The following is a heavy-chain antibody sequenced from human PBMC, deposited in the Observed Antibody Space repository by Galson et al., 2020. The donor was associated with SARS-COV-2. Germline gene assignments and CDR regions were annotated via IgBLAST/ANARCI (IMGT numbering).Heavy chain of an antibody. Sequence: ASVTVSCKASGYTFTSYGIRWVRQAPGQGLEWMGWISAYNGNTNYAQKLQGRVTMTTDTSTSTAYMELRSLRSDDTAVYYCAMGVVVAATFDYWGQGTLVTVSS. D-gene: IGHD2-15*01. CDR2: ISAYNGNT. CDR1: GYTFTSYG. J-gene: IGHJ4*02. V-gene: IGHV1-18*01. CDR3: AMGVVVAATFDY.